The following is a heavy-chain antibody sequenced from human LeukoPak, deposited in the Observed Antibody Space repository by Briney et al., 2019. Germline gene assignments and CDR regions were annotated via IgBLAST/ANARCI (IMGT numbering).Heavy chain of an antibody. V-gene: IGHV3-21*01. Sequence: GGSLRHSCAASGFTFSSYSMNWVRQAPGKGLEWVSSISSSSSYIYYADSVKGRFTISRDNAKDSLYLQMNSLRAEDTAVYYCARDLGYCSSTSCQFDYWGQGTLVTVSS. CDR1: GFTFSSYS. CDR2: ISSSSSYI. D-gene: IGHD2-2*01. CDR3: ARDLGYCSSTSCQFDY. J-gene: IGHJ4*02.